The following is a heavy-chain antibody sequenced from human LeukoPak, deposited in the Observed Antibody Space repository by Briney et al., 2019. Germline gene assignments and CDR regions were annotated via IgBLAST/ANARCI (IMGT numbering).Heavy chain of an antibody. J-gene: IGHJ4*02. V-gene: IGHV4-34*01. CDR1: GGSLSGYY. Sequence: SETLSLTCAVYGGSLSGYYWSWIRQPPGKGLEWIGEINHSGSTNYNPSLKSRVTISVDTSKNQFSLKLSSVTAADTAVYYCARGEYSYGYATWGQGTLVTVSS. D-gene: IGHD5-18*01. CDR2: INHSGST. CDR3: ARGEYSYGYAT.